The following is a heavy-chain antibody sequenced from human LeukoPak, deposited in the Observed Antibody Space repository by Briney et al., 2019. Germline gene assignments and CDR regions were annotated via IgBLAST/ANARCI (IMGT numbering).Heavy chain of an antibody. D-gene: IGHD3/OR15-3a*01. Sequence: PGGPLRLSCAASGFTLSSSEMNWVRQAPGKGLEWVSYISRSGSTIFYADSVKGRFTISRDNDKNSVSLQMNSLRAEDTAVYFCARPTWTNYMDVWGKGTAVTISS. J-gene: IGHJ6*03. CDR3: ARPTWTNYMDV. CDR2: ISRSGSTI. CDR1: GFTLSSSE. V-gene: IGHV3-48*03.